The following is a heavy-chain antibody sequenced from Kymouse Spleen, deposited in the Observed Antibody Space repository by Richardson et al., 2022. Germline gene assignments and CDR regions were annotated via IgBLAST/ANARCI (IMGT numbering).Heavy chain of an antibody. Sequence: QLQLQESGPGLVKPSETLSLTCTVSGGSISSSSYYWGWIRQPPGKGLEWIGSIYYSGSTYYNPSLKSRVTISVDTSKNQFSLKLSSVTAADTAVYYCARYYDILTGSLSTPGAREPWSPSPQ. D-gene: IGHD3-9*01. V-gene: IGHV4-39*01. CDR3: ARYYDILTGSLSTP. J-gene: IGHJ5*02. CDR2: IYYSGST. CDR1: GGSISSSSYY.